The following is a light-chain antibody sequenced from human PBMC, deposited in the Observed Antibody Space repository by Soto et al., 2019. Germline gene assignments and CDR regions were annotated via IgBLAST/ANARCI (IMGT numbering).Light chain of an antibody. CDR2: SAS. Sequence: QAVVTQEPSLTVSPGGTVTLTCASSTGAVTSGYYPNWFQQKPGQAPRALIYSASYKHSWTPARFSGSLLGGKAALTLSGVQPEDEAEYYCLLSDGGSWVFGGGTKLTVL. V-gene: IGLV7-43*01. CDR1: TGAVTSGYY. CDR3: LLSDGGSWV. J-gene: IGLJ3*02.